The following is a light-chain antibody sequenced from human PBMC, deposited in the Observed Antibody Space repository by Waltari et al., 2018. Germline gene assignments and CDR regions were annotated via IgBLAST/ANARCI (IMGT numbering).Light chain of an antibody. Sequence: EIVLTQSPATLSLSPGHRATLSCRASQSVSINLGWYQQKLGQPPRLLIYDTSNRATGIPDRFSASGFGTDFTLTISSLEPEDFAVYFCQQTSSWPLTFGGGTKVEIK. J-gene: IGKJ4*01. CDR3: QQTSSWPLT. CDR1: QSVSIN. V-gene: IGKV3-11*01. CDR2: DTS.